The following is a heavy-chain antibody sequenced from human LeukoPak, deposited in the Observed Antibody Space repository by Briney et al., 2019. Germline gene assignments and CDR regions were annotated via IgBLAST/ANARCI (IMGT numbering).Heavy chain of an antibody. Sequence: PGGSLRLSCAASGFTYSSSAMTWVRQAPGKGLEWVSDISGSGDITYYADSVKGRFTISRDNSKNTLYLQMNSLRAEDTAVYYRARDLTNYYGMDVWGQGTTVTVSS. CDR2: ISGSGDIT. D-gene: IGHD3-9*01. CDR1: GFTYSSSA. J-gene: IGHJ6*02. V-gene: IGHV3-23*01. CDR3: ARDLTNYYGMDV.